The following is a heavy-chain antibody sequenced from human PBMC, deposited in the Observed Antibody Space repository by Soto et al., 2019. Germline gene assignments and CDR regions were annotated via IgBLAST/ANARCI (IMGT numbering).Heavy chain of an antibody. J-gene: IGHJ4*02. CDR3: ARETYRGFYFDY. V-gene: IGHV3-74*01. Sequence: EVHLVESGGGLVQAGGSLRLSCAASGFTFTAYWTHWVRQAPGKGLVWVSRINSDGSRTSYADSVTGRFTISRDNAKNTLYLQMNSLRVEDTALYYCARETYRGFYFDYWGQGTLVTVSS. CDR2: INSDGSRT. CDR1: GFTFTAYW. D-gene: IGHD4-4*01.